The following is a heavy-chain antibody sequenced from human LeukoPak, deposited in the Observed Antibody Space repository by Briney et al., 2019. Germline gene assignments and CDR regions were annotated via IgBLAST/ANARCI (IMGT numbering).Heavy chain of an antibody. J-gene: IGHJ4*02. V-gene: IGHV4-34*01. D-gene: IGHD6-13*01. CDR2: INHSGST. Sequence: SETLSLTCAVYGGSFSGYYWSWIRQPPGKGLEWIGEINHSGSTNYNPSLKSRVTISVDTSKNQFSLKLSSVTAADTAVYYCARVSQSYSSSWYYTRDYWGQGTLVTVSS. CDR3: ARVSQSYSSSWYYTRDY. CDR1: GGSFSGYY.